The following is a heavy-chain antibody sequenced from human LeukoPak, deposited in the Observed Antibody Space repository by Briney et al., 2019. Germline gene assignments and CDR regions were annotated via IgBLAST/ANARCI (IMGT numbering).Heavy chain of an antibody. Sequence: ASVKVSCKASGYTFTGYYMHWVRQAPGQGLEWMGWINPNSGGTNYARKFQGRVTMTRDTSISTAYMELSRLRSDDTAVYYCATLGELWTLFDYWGQGTLVTVSS. D-gene: IGHD1-26*01. CDR3: ATLGELWTLFDY. CDR2: INPNSGGT. CDR1: GYTFTGYY. J-gene: IGHJ4*02. V-gene: IGHV1-2*02.